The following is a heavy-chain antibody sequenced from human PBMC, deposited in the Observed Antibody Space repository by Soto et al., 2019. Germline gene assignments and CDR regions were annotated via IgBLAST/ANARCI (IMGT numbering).Heavy chain of an antibody. V-gene: IGHV1-46*01. J-gene: IGHJ4*02. CDR2: SSPSGGST. CDR1: GYTFTSYN. D-gene: IGHD3-3*01. CDR3: ARESGYYTGAFDC. Sequence: ASVKVSCKTSGYTFTSYNMHWVRQAPGQGLEWMGISSPSGGSTNYAQKFQGRVSMTRDSSTSTVYMELSSLRSEDTALYFCARESGYYTGAFDCWGQGTLVTVSS.